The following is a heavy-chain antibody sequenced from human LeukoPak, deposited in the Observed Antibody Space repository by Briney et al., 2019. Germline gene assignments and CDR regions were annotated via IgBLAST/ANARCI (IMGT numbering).Heavy chain of an antibody. CDR3: ARDRSVAGTRIDY. Sequence: GGSLRLSCAAPEFTFSTYTMNWVRQAPGKGLEWVSSITDSSSYIYYADSVKGRFTISRDNAKNSLYLQMNSLRAEDTAVYYCARDRSVAGTRIDYWGQGTLVTVSS. D-gene: IGHD6-19*01. V-gene: IGHV3-21*01. CDR1: EFTFSTYT. J-gene: IGHJ4*02. CDR2: ITDSSSYI.